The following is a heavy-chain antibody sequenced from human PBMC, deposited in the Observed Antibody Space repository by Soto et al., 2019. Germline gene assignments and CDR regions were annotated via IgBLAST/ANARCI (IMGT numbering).Heavy chain of an antibody. CDR2: ISSRSSLI. J-gene: IGHJ5*02. D-gene: IGHD6-19*01. Sequence: GGSLRLSXAASGFSFSSRSFNWVRQAPGQGLEWVAYISSRSSLILYADSVRGRFVISRDNALNSLYLQMNSPRDEDTAIYYCARERGEYDSGWYIDRWGQGTPVTVSS. V-gene: IGHV3-21*06. CDR3: ARERGEYDSGWYIDR. CDR1: GFSFSSRS.